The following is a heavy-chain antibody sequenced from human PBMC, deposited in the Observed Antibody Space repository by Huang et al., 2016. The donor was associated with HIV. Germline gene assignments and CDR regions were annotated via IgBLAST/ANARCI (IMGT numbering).Heavy chain of an antibody. J-gene: IGHJ6*02. CDR1: TFRFGAYW. V-gene: IGHV3-7*01. CDR3: ATKTAAMDI. Sequence: VESGGRLVQPGGSIRLSCVGSTFRFGAYWMSWVSQSPGKGVEWVANIKQDESEKYYVDSVKGRFNISRDNAKKVLFLEMNNVRVEDTATYYCATKTAAMDIWGQGTTVTVS. CDR2: IKQDESEK. D-gene: IGHD1-7*01.